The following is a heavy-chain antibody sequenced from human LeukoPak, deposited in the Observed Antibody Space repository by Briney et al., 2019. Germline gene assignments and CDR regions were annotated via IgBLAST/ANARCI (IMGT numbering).Heavy chain of an antibody. D-gene: IGHD1-26*01. CDR1: GFTFSSYA. Sequence: PGRSLRLSCAASGFTFSSYAMHWVRQAPGKGLEWVAVISYDGSNKYYADSVKGRFTISRDNSKNTLYLQMNSLRAEDTAVYYCARGGSILHPFDYWGQGTLVTVSS. CDR2: ISYDGSNK. J-gene: IGHJ4*02. CDR3: ARGGSILHPFDY. V-gene: IGHV3-30-3*01.